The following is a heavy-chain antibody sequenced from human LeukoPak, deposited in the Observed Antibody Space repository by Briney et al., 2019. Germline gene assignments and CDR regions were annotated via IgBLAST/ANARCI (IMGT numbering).Heavy chain of an antibody. CDR1: GFTVSSNY. Sequence: PGGSLRLSCAASGFTVSSNYMSWVRQAPGKGLEWVSVIYSGGSTYYADSVKGRFTISRDNSKNTLYLQMNSLRAEDTAVYYCARVLRDYYGSGSYWPGDYWGQGALVTVSS. CDR2: IYSGGST. V-gene: IGHV3-66*01. J-gene: IGHJ4*02. CDR3: ARVLRDYYGSGSYWPGDY. D-gene: IGHD3-10*01.